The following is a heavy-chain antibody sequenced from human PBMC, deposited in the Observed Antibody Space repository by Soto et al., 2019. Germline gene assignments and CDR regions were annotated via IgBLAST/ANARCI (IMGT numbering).Heavy chain of an antibody. D-gene: IGHD5-18*01. CDR2: IKSRADGGTT. CDR1: GFTLSDAW. Sequence: GGSLRLSCAASGFTLSDAWLNWVRQAPEKGLEWVGRIKSRADGGTTDFAAPVRGRFAISRDNSKNTLYLQMNSLRAEDTAVYYCARDRKGYSYGYGTLYYYYGMDVWGQGTTVTVSS. CDR3: ARDRKGYSYGYGTLYYYYGMDV. J-gene: IGHJ6*02. V-gene: IGHV3-15*07.